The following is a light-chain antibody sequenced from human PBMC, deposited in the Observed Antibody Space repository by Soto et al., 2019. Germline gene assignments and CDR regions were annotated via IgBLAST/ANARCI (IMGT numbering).Light chain of an antibody. Sequence: DIQLTQSPSFLSASVGDRVTITCRASQGISSYLAWYQQKPGKAPKLLIYATSTLQSGVPSRFSGSASGTEFTLTISSLQPEDFATYYCQQLHSYPFLTFGGGTKVEIK. V-gene: IGKV1-9*01. CDR2: ATS. CDR3: QQLHSYPFLT. CDR1: QGISSY. J-gene: IGKJ4*01.